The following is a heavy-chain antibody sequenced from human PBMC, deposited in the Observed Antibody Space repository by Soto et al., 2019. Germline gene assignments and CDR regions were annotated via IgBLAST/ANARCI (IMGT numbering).Heavy chain of an antibody. CDR3: AIHEISNSYYYYGMDV. D-gene: IGHD1-1*01. CDR1: GYSFTSYW. J-gene: IGHJ6*02. V-gene: IGHV5-10-1*01. CDR2: IDPSDSYT. Sequence: GESLKISCKGSGYSFTSYWISWVRQMPGKGLEWMGRIDPSDSYTNYSPSFQGHVTISADKSISTAYLQWSSLKASDTAMYYCAIHEISNSYYYYGMDVWGQGTTVTVSS.